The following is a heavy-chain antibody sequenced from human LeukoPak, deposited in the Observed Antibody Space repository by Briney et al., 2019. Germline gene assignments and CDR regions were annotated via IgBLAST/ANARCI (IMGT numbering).Heavy chain of an antibody. CDR3: ASELAHCVGDCLKN. J-gene: IGHJ4*02. CDR1: GSTFTNYW. V-gene: IGHV3-74*01. CDR2: INADGSLI. D-gene: IGHD2-21*02. Sequence: GGSLRLSCAASGSTFTNYWMHWVRQAPGKGLVWVSRINADGSLINYADSVKGRFTVFRDNAESTLYLQMNSLRAEDTAVYYCASELAHCVGDCLKNWGQGTQVTVSS.